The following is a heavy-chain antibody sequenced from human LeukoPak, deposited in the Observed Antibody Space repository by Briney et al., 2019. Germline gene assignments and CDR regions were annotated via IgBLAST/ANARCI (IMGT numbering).Heavy chain of an antibody. J-gene: IGHJ3*02. V-gene: IGHV1-2*02. D-gene: IGHD1-26*01. CDR1: GYTFNGYY. CDR3: ARVFRGSGSYYAFDI. Sequence: ASVKVSCKASGYTFNGYYKHWVRQAPGQGLEWMGWINPTSGGTNYAQKFQGRVTMTRDTSISTAYMELSRLRSDDTAVYYCARVFRGSGSYYAFDIWGQGTMVTVSS. CDR2: INPTSGGT.